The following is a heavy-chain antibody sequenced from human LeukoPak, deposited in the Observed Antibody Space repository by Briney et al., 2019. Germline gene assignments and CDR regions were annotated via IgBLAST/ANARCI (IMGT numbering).Heavy chain of an antibody. V-gene: IGHV4-34*01. J-gene: IGHJ4*02. CDR2: INHSGST. D-gene: IGHD1-26*01. CDR3: ARSGATLLNN. Sequence: SETLSLTCAVYGGSFSGYYWSWIRQPPGKGLEWIGEINHSGSTNYNPSLKSRVTISVDTSKNQFSLKLSSVTAADTAVYYCARSGATLLNNWGQGTLVTVSS. CDR1: GGSFSGYY.